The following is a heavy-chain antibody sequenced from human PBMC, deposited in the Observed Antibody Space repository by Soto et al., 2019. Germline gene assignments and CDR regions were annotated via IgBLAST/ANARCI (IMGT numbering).Heavy chain of an antibody. CDR1: EGTVSSYA. Sequence: QVQLVQSGAEVKKPGSSVKVSCKASEGTVSSYAISCVRQAPGQGLEWMGWIIPIFGTANYAKNFQGRVTIDADESTRTASSELRSLISESTAVYYCARDSSYGMDVWGQGTTVTVSS. J-gene: IGHJ6*02. CDR2: IIPIFGTA. CDR3: ARDSSYGMDV. V-gene: IGHV1-69*01.